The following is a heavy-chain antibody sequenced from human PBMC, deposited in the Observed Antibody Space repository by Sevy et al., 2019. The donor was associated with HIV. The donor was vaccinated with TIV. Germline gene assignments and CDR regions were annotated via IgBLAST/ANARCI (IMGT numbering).Heavy chain of an antibody. CDR2: IKQDVSEK. CDR1: GFTSSSYW. J-gene: IGHJ6*02. D-gene: IGHD3-3*01. Sequence: GGSLRLSCAASGFTSSSYWMSWVRQAPGKGLEWVANIKQDVSEKYYVDSVKGRFTISGDNAKNSRYLQMNGLRAEDTAVYYCASQGGYDFWSGRNPSMDVWGQGTTVTVSS. V-gene: IGHV3-7*01. CDR3: ASQGGYDFWSGRNPSMDV.